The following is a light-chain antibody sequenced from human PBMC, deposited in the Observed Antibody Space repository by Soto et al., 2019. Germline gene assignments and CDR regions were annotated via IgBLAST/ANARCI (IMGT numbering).Light chain of an antibody. CDR3: QQYGSSLPWT. V-gene: IGKV3-20*01. J-gene: IGKJ1*01. CDR2: GAS. CDR1: QSVSYSY. Sequence: EIVLTQSPGTLSLSPGERATLSRRAGQSVSYSYLAWYQQKPGQAPRLLIYGASTRATGIPDRFSGSGSGTDFTLTISRLEPEDFAVYYCQQYGSSLPWTFGQGTKVEIK.